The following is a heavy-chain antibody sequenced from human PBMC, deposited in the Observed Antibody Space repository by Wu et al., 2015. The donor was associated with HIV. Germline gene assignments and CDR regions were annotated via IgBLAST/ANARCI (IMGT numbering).Heavy chain of an antibody. D-gene: IGHD5-24*01. CDR3: ARESQRRDGYNFLFADY. V-gene: IGHV1-2*02. Sequence: QVQLVQSGAEVKKPGASVKVSCKASGYTFTGYYMHWVRQAPGQGLEWMGWINPNSGGTNYAQKFQGRVTMTRDTSISTAYMELSRLRSDDTAVYYCARESQRRDGYNFLFADYWGQGTLVTVSS. CDR1: GYTFTGYY. J-gene: IGHJ4*02. CDR2: INPNSGGT.